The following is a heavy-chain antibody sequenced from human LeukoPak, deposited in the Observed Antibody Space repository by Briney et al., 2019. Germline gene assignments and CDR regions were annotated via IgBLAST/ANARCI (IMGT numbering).Heavy chain of an antibody. CDR3: VRDLRHSRHYFEY. D-gene: IGHD2-15*01. Sequence: GGSLRLSCAASGFPFNSFFLNWVRLTPGRELEWVACISQDGSETFYMDSVRGLFIISRDNTKNSLYLQMDSLRAEDTAVYFCVRDLRHSRHYFEYWGQGALVTVSS. CDR2: ISQDGSET. V-gene: IGHV3-7*01. J-gene: IGHJ4*02. CDR1: GFPFNSFF.